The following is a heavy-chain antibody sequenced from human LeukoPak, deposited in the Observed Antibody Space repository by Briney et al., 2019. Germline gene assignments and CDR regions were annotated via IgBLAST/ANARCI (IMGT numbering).Heavy chain of an antibody. J-gene: IGHJ6*02. V-gene: IGHV4-4*07. Sequence: SETLSLTCTVSGGSISSYYWSWIRQPAGKGLEWIGSIYHSGSTYYNPSLKSRVTISVDTSKNQFSLKLSSVTAADTAVYYCARAGGEQWLGLNYYGMDVWAKGPRSPSP. CDR2: IYHSGST. CDR3: ARAGGEQWLGLNYYGMDV. D-gene: IGHD6-19*01. CDR1: GGSISSYY.